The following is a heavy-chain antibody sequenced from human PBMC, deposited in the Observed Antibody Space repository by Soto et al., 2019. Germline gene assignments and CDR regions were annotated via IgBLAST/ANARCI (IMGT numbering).Heavy chain of an antibody. CDR2: ISSSSSYT. CDR3: ARVIFYGIPNWYFDL. CDR1: GFTFSDYY. D-gene: IGHD3-9*01. Sequence: QVQLVESGGGLVKPGGSLRLSCAASGFTFSDYYMSWIRQAPGKGLEWVSYISSSSSYTNYADSVKGRFTISRDNAKNSLYLQMNSLRAEDTAVYDCARVIFYGIPNWYFDLWGRGTLVTVSS. V-gene: IGHV3-11*05. J-gene: IGHJ2*01.